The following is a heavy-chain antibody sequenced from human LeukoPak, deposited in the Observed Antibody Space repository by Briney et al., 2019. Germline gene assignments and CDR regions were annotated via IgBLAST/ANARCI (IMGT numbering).Heavy chain of an antibody. CDR3: WLVTAISGDY. J-gene: IGHJ4*02. CDR1: GASISSSNYY. D-gene: IGHD2-21*02. CDR2: IYYSGST. Sequence: PSETLSLTCTVSGASISSSNYYWGWIRQPPGKGLEWIGSIYYSGSTYYNPSLKSRVTISVDTSKNQFSLKLSSVTAADTAVYYCWLVTAISGDYWGQGTLVTVSS. V-gene: IGHV4-39*07.